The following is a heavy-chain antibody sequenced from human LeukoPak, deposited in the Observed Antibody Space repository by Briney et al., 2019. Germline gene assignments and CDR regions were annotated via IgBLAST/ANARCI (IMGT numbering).Heavy chain of an antibody. J-gene: IGHJ4*02. Sequence: KPSATLSLTCTVSGGSISSYYWSWIRQPPGKGLEWIGYIYYSGSTNYNPSLKSRVTISVDTSKNQFSLKLSSVTAADTAVYYCARHNGDILTGYFDYWGQGTLVTVSS. CDR3: ARHNGDILTGYFDY. CDR1: GGSISSYY. D-gene: IGHD3-9*01. CDR2: IYYSGST. V-gene: IGHV4-59*08.